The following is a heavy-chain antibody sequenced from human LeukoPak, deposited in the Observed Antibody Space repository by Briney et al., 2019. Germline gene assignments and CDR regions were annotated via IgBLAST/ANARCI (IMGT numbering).Heavy chain of an antibody. J-gene: IGHJ4*02. Sequence: GGSLRLSCAASGFTFSSYEMNWVRQAPGKGLEWVSYISSSGSTIYYADSVKGRFTISRDNAKNSLYLQMNSLRAEDTAVYYCAGQTTVTFDVSIYWGQGTLATVSS. D-gene: IGHD4-11*01. CDR2: ISSSGSTI. CDR3: AGQTTVTFDVSIY. V-gene: IGHV3-48*03. CDR1: GFTFSSYE.